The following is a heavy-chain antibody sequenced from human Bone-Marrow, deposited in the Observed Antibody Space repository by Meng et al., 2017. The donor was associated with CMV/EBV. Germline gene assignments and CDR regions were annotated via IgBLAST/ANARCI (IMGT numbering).Heavy chain of an antibody. CDR1: GFTYSNYW. CDR2: INQDGSDK. CDR3: ARHECSKSSCSDY. V-gene: IGHV3-7*01. J-gene: IGHJ4*02. Sequence: GSLKISCAASGFTYSNYWMSWVRQAPEKGLEWVAIINQDGSDKYYVDSVKGRFTVSRDNAKNSLYLQMNRLRGEDTAVYYCARHECSKSSCSDYWGQGSLVTVSS. D-gene: IGHD6-19*01.